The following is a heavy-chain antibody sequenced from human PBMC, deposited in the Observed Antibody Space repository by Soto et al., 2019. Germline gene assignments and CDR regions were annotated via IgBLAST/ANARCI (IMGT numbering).Heavy chain of an antibody. V-gene: IGHV3-11*05. J-gene: IGHJ6*02. Sequence: GGSLRLSCAASEFIFRDYYMSWIRQAPGKGLEWVSYISASGNYTKYADSVKGRFTVSRDNAKRSLYLHMNSLRAEDTAVYYCARVGPPSDVWGQGTTVTVSS. CDR1: EFIFRDYY. CDR3: ARVGPPSDV. CDR2: ISASGNYT.